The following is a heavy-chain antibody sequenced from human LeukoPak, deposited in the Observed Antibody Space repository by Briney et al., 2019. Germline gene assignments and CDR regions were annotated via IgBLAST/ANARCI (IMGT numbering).Heavy chain of an antibody. Sequence: GGSLRLSCAASGFTFSSYAMSWVRQAPGKGLEWVSAISGSGGSTYYADSVKGRFTISRDNSKNTLYLQMNSLRAEDTAVYYCAEDRFLEWLARPQWVYYMDVWGKGTTVTVSS. J-gene: IGHJ6*03. CDR3: AEDRFLEWLARPQWVYYMDV. CDR2: ISGSGGST. D-gene: IGHD3-3*01. V-gene: IGHV3-23*01. CDR1: GFTFSSYA.